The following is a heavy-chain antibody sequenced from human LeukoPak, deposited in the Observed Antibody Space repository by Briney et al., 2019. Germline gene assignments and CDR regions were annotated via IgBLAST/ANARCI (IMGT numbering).Heavy chain of an antibody. D-gene: IGHD2-2*02. V-gene: IGHV1-2*02. CDR3: ARYTNSGGDY. J-gene: IGHJ4*02. Sequence: ASVKVSCKASGYTFTGYYIHWVRQAPGQGLEWMGWINPNNGGTNYAQHFQGRVTLTRDTSISTAYMELSSLRSDDTAVYYCARYTNSGGDYWGQGTLVTASS. CDR1: GYTFTGYY. CDR2: INPNNGGT.